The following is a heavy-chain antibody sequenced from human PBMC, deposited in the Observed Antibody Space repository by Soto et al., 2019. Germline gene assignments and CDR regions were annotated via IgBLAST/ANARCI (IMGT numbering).Heavy chain of an antibody. D-gene: IGHD2-15*01. Sequence: QVQLQESGPGLVKPSETLSLTCTVSGGSVSSGSYYSSWIRQPPGKGLEWIGYIYYSGGTNYNPSLKSRVTISVDTSKNQFSLKLSSVTAADTAVYYCARDLGVVGGVHLKNACDIWGQGTMVTVSS. J-gene: IGHJ3*02. CDR3: ARDLGVVGGVHLKNACDI. CDR1: GGSVSSGSYY. V-gene: IGHV4-61*01. CDR2: IYYSGGT.